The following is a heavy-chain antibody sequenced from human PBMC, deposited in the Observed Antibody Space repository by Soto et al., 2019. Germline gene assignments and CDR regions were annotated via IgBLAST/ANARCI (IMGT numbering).Heavy chain of an antibody. V-gene: IGHV3-48*03. D-gene: IGHD2-2*01. CDR2: IHPAGQPI. J-gene: IGHJ3*01. CDR1: GFTFSSSE. CDR3: ARRGSS. Sequence: EVQLVESGGGLVQPGGSLRISCVASGFTFSSSEMYWVRQAPGKGLEWVSYIHPAGQPIFYADSVKGRFTISRDNAKNSLYLQMNSLRAEDTAVYYCARRGSSWGQGTMVTVSS.